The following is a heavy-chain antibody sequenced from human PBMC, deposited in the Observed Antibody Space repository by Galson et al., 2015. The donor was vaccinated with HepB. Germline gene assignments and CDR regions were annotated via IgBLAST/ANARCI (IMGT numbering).Heavy chain of an antibody. J-gene: IGHJ5*02. CDR1: GFSFSSYT. CDR2: VSGSGSRT. Sequence: SLRLSCAASGFSFSSYTMSWVRQAPGKGLEWVSGVSGSGSRTYYADSVKGRFTISRDNSKNTLYLQVNSLRAEDTAIYYCAKGSSWGPGTLVTVSS. V-gene: IGHV3-23*01. CDR3: AKGSS.